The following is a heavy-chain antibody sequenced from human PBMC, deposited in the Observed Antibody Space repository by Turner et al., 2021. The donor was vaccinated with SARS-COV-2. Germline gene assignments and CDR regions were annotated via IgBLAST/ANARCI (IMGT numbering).Heavy chain of an antibody. CDR1: GYTFTDYY. D-gene: IGHD3-10*01. CDR3: ATDEAAMVRGVIPYYYYGMDV. Sequence: EVQLVQSGAEVKKPGATVNISCKVSGYTFTDYYMHWEQQAPGKGLEWMGLVDPEDGETIYAEKFQGRVTITADTSTDTAYMELSSLRSEDTAVYYCATDEAAMVRGVIPYYYYGMDVWGQGTTVTVSS. V-gene: IGHV1-69-2*01. CDR2: VDPEDGET. J-gene: IGHJ6*02.